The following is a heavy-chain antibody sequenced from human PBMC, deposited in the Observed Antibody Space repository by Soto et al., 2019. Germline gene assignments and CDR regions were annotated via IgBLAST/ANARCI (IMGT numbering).Heavy chain of an antibody. Sequence: SETLSLTCTVSGDSVSGSNYYWGWIRQPPGKGLEWIGDIYYSGNTYYNPSLKSRVTISVDTSKNQFSLKLSSVTAADTAVYYCASRPGSSWYFFFDYWGQGTLVTVSS. CDR2: IYYSGNT. D-gene: IGHD6-13*01. CDR1: GDSVSGSNYY. J-gene: IGHJ4*02. CDR3: ASRPGSSWYFFFDY. V-gene: IGHV4-39*01.